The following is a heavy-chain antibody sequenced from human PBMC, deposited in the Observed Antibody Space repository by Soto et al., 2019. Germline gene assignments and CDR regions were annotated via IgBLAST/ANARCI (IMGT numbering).Heavy chain of an antibody. CDR2: IYYSGST. J-gene: IGHJ4*02. CDR3: VRRVAAAGPPFDY. D-gene: IGHD6-13*01. V-gene: IGHV4-39*01. CDR1: GGSISSSSYY. Sequence: QPQLQESGPGLVKPSETLSLTCTVSGGSISSSSYYWGWIRQPPGKGLEWIGSIYYSGSTYYNPSLKSRVTISVDTSKHQFSLKLTSVTAADTAVYYCVRRVAAAGPPFDYWGQGTLVTVSS.